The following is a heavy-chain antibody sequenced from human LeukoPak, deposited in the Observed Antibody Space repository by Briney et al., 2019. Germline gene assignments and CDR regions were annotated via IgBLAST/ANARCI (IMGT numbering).Heavy chain of an antibody. CDR3: ARQNSNYFDY. CDR2: VYPGDSDP. D-gene: IGHD4-11*01. J-gene: IGHJ4*02. CDR1: GYTFISYW. V-gene: IGHV5-51*01. Sequence: PGESLKISCKGSGYTFISYWIGWVRQMPGKGLEWMAIVYPGDSDPRYSPSFQGQVTISADKSISTAYLQWSSLKASDTAMYYCARQNSNYFDYWGQGTLVTVSS.